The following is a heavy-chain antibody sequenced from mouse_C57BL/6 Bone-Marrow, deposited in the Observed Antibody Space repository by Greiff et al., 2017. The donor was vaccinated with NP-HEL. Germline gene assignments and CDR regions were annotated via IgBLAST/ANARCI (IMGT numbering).Heavy chain of an antibody. D-gene: IGHD2-1*01. CDR1: GYAFSSSW. CDR3: ARTRGKKGFDY. V-gene: IGHV1-82*01. J-gene: IGHJ2*01. CDR2: IYPGDGDT. Sequence: VMLVESGPELVKPGASVKISCKASGYAFSSSWMNWVKQRPGKGLEWIGRIYPGDGDTNYNGKFKGKATLTADKSSSTAYMQLSSLTSEDSAVYFCARTRGKKGFDYWGQGTTLTVSS.